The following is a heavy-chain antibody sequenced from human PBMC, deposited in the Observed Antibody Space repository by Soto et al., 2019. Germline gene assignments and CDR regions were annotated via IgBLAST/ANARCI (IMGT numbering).Heavy chain of an antibody. V-gene: IGHV3-30-3*01. D-gene: IGHD3-10*01. CDR1: GFTFSSYA. CDR3: ARDPSLWFVDGYFDY. Sequence: QVQLVESGGGVVQPGRSLRLSCAASGFTFSSYAMHWVRQAPGKGLEWVAVISYDGSNKYYADSVKGRFTISRDNSKNTLYLQMNSLRAEDTAVYYCARDPSLWFVDGYFDYWGQGTLVTVSS. J-gene: IGHJ4*02. CDR2: ISYDGSNK.